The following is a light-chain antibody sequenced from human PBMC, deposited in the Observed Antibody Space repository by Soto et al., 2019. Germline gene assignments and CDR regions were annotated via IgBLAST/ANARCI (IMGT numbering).Light chain of an antibody. Sequence: QSVLTQPASVSGSPGQSITISCTGTSSDVGAYNYVSWYQHHPGKAPKLLTYDVINRPSGVSNRFSGSQSGNTASLTISGLQADDEADYYCSSYTTTSTHVFGSGTKVTVL. CDR1: SSDVGAYNY. J-gene: IGLJ1*01. V-gene: IGLV2-14*03. CDR3: SSYTTTSTHV. CDR2: DVI.